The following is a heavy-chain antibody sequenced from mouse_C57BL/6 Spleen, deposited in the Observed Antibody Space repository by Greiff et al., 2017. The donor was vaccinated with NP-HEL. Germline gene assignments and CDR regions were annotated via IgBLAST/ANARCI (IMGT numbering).Heavy chain of an antibody. D-gene: IGHD1-1*01. Sequence: VQLKQSGPELVKPGASVKMSCKASGYTFTDYNMHWVKQSHGKSLEWIGYINPNNGGTSYNQKFKGKATLTVNKSSSTAYMELRSLTSEDSAVYYCARQDYYGSSYAWFAYWGQGTLVTVSA. CDR3: ARQDYYGSSYAWFAY. V-gene: IGHV1-22*01. CDR1: GYTFTDYN. CDR2: INPNNGGT. J-gene: IGHJ3*01.